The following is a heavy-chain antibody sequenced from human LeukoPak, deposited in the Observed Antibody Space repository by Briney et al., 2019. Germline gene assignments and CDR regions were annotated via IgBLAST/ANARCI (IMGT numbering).Heavy chain of an antibody. CDR2: ISDTSDFI. D-gene: IGHD1-26*01. Sequence: AVSLRFSCAASGFTFSNFGMNWVGQAPGKGLQWVSYISDTSDFIYYADSVKGRFAVSRDNAKNSLYLQMHSLRVEDTAVYYCASGGSYPFWGQGTLVTVSS. CDR1: GFTFSNFG. CDR3: ASGGSYPF. J-gene: IGHJ4*02. V-gene: IGHV3-21*05.